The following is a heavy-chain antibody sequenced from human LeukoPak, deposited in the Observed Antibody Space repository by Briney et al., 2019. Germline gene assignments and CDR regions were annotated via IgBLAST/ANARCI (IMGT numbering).Heavy chain of an antibody. CDR3: AKAPTFRSSTSCYNFDY. CDR2: IRYDGSNK. CDR1: GFTFSSYG. J-gene: IGHJ4*02. D-gene: IGHD2-2*02. V-gene: IGHV3-30*02. Sequence: GGSLRLSCAASGFTFSSYGMHWVRQAPGKGLEWVAFIRYDGSNKYYADSVKGRFTISRDNSKNTLYLQMNSLRAEDTAVYYCAKAPTFRSSTSCYNFDYWGQGTLVTVSS.